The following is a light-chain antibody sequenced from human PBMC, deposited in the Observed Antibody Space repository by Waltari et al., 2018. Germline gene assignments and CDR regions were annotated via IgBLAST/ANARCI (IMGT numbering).Light chain of an antibody. CDR1: QRVSVNS. CDR2: DAT. Sequence: EVVLTQSPGILSLSPGDRATLPCRASQRVSVNSLAWYQHNPGQAPRLLIYDATMRATAIPDRFSGSVSGTDCTLVITRLEPEDFGVYYCQQYGSSPYTFGQGTKLQIK. J-gene: IGKJ2*01. CDR3: QQYGSSPYT. V-gene: IGKV3-20*01.